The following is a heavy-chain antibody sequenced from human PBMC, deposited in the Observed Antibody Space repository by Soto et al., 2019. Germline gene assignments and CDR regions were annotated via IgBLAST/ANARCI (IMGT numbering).Heavy chain of an antibody. CDR3: ARSTYYYGSGSYYPGHYYYGMDV. J-gene: IGHJ6*02. V-gene: IGHV4-61*01. D-gene: IGHD3-10*01. Sequence: SETLSLTCTVSGGSVSSGSYYWSWIRQPPGKGLEWIGYIYYSGSTNYNPSLKSRVTISVDTSKNQFSLKLSSVTAADKAVYYCARSTYYYGSGSYYPGHYYYGMDVWGQGTTVTVSS. CDR1: GGSVSSGSYY. CDR2: IYYSGST.